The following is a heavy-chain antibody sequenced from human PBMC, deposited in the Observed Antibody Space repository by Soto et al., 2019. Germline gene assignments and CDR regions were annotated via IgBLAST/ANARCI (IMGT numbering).Heavy chain of an antibody. V-gene: IGHV4-39*01. CDR1: GGSISSSSYY. CDR2: IYYSGST. D-gene: IGHD1-20*01. Sequence: SETLSLTCTVSGGSISSSSYYWGWIRQPPGKGLEWIGSIYYSGSTYYNPSLKSRVTISVDTSKNQFSLKLSSVTAADTAVYYCARHMGATSITRGFGWFDPWGQGTLVTVSS. CDR3: ARHMGATSITRGFGWFDP. J-gene: IGHJ5*02.